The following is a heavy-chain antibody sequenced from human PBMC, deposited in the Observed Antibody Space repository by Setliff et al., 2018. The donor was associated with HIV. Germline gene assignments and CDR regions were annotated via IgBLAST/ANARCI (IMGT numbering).Heavy chain of an antibody. V-gene: IGHV4-38-2*02. D-gene: IGHD2-2*01. CDR1: GYSISSGYY. J-gene: IGHJ6*02. Sequence: SETLSLTCTVSGYSISSGYYWGWIRQPPGKGLEWIANIYHSGSTYYNPSLKSRVTISVDTSKNYFSLMLSSVTAADTAVYYCARIPQLLDYAMDVWGQGTTVTVSS. CDR3: ARIPQLLDYAMDV. CDR2: IYHSGST.